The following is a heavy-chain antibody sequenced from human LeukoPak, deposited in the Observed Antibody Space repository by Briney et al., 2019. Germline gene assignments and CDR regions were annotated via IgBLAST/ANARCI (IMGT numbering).Heavy chain of an antibody. J-gene: IGHJ4*02. Sequence: KPSETLSLTCTVSGGSISSSDYYWGWVRQPPGKGLEWIGSIFYSGSTYYNPSLKSRVTISVDTSKNQFSLKLSSVTAADTAVYYCARVSSEFDYWGQGTLVTVSS. CDR1: GGSISSSDYY. D-gene: IGHD3-22*01. CDR2: IFYSGST. V-gene: IGHV4-39*07. CDR3: ARVSSEFDY.